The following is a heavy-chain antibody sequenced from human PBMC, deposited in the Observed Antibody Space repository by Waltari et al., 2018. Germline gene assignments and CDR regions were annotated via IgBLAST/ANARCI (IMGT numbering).Heavy chain of an antibody. V-gene: IGHV3-72*01. J-gene: IGHJ4*02. Sequence: EVQLVESGGGLVQPGGSLRLSCAASGFTFSDHYMDWVRQAPGTGLEWVGRTRNKANSYTTEYAASVKGRFTISRDDSKNSLYLQMNSLKTEDTAVYYCAREGYGDKSDLYYFDYWGQGTLVTVSS. CDR2: TRNKANSYTT. CDR1: GFTFSDHY. D-gene: IGHD4-17*01. CDR3: AREGYGDKSDLYYFDY.